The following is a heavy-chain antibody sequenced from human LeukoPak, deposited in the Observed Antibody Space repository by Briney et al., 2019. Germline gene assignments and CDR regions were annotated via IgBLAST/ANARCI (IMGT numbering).Heavy chain of an antibody. D-gene: IGHD3-10*01. CDR1: VYTFTSYG. CDR2: ISAYKGNT. CDR3: ARDNYYGSGSYYNVYYYYYYMDV. J-gene: IGHJ6*03. Sequence: ASVNVSCKASVYTFTSYGISWVRQAPGQGLEWMGWISAYKGNTNYAQKLQGRVTMTTDTSTSTAYMGLRILRSNDPAVYYCARDNYYGSGSYYNVYYYYYYMDVWGKGTTVTVSS. V-gene: IGHV1-18*01.